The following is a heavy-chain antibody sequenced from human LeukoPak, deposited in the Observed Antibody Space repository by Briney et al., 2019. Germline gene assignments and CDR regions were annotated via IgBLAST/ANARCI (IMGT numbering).Heavy chain of an antibody. CDR2: MNPNSGNT. CDR3: AREATADYYYYYMDV. J-gene: IGHJ6*03. D-gene: IGHD5-18*01. CDR1: GYTFTSYD. Sequence: ASVKVSCKASGYTFTSYDINWVRQATGQGLEWMGWMNPNSGNTGYAQKFQGRVTITRNTSISTAYMELSRLRSDDTAVYYCAREATADYYYYYMDVWGKGTTVTVSS. V-gene: IGHV1-8*03.